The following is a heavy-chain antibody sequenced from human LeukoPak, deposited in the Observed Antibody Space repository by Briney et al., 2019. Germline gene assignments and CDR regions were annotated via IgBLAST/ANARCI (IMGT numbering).Heavy chain of an antibody. J-gene: IGHJ4*02. V-gene: IGHV3-9*01. CDR1: GFTFDDYA. CDR3: AKESSVYCTDGVCSLDF. D-gene: IGHD2-8*01. Sequence: GRSLRLSCAASGFTFDDYAMRWVRQAPGKGLEWVSGISWDSANIGYADSVKGRFTISRDNTKDSLYLQMNSLRAEDTALYYCAKESSVYCTDGVCSLDFWGQGSLVTVSS. CDR2: ISWDSANI.